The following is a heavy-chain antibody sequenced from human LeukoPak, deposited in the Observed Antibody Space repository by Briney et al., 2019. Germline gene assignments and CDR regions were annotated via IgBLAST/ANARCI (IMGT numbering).Heavy chain of an antibody. J-gene: IGHJ3*02. CDR3: ASGLYCGGDCFRANAFDI. Sequence: ASVKDSCKASGGTFSSYAISWVRQAPGQGLEWMGGIIPIFGTANYAQKFQGRVTITADESTSTAYMELSSLRSEDTAVYYCASGLYCGGDCFRANAFDIWGQGTMVTVSS. CDR1: GGTFSSYA. V-gene: IGHV1-69*13. D-gene: IGHD2-21*02. CDR2: IIPIFGTA.